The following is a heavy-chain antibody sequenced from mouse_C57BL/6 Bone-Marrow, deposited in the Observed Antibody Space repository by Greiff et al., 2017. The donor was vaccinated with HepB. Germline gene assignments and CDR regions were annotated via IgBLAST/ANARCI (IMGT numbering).Heavy chain of an antibody. Sequence: VKLMESGAELARPGASVKLSCKASGYTFTSYGISWVKQRTGQGLEWIGEIYPRSGNTYYNEKFKGKATLTADKSSSTAYMELRSLTSEDSAVYFCASGTVYYFDYWGQGTTLTVSS. D-gene: IGHD4-1*01. CDR1: GYTFTSYG. CDR3: ASGTVYYFDY. V-gene: IGHV1-81*01. J-gene: IGHJ2*01. CDR2: IYPRSGNT.